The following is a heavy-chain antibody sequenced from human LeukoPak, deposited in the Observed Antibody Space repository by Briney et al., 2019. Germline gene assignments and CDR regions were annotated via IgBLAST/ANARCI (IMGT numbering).Heavy chain of an antibody. CDR3: TRELLYHYYEY. J-gene: IGHJ4*02. CDR1: GGSMSSHY. D-gene: IGHD3-3*01. V-gene: IGHV3-53*01. Sequence: ETLSLTCTVSGGSMSSHYWSWIRQPPGKGLEWVSSIGSDGKTHYSESVKGRFAISRDDSKNTLYLQMDSLRTEDTAVYYCTRELLYHYYEYWGQGTLVTVSS. CDR2: IGSDGKT.